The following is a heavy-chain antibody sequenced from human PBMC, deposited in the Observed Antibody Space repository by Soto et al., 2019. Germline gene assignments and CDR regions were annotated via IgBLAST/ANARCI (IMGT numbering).Heavy chain of an antibody. Sequence: PGGSLRLSCAASGFTFSSYGMHWVRQAPGKGLEWVAVIWYDGSSKYYADSVKGRFTISRDNSKNTLYLQMNSLRAEDTAVYYCARDLAGQTLYYYYGMDVWGQGTTVTVSS. CDR1: GFTFSSYG. CDR2: IWYDGSSK. D-gene: IGHD6-13*01. J-gene: IGHJ6*02. V-gene: IGHV3-33*01. CDR3: ARDLAGQTLYYYYGMDV.